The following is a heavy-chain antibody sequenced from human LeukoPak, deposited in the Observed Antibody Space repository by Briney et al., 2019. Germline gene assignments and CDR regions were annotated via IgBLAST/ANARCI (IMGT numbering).Heavy chain of an antibody. Sequence: SQTLSLTCAISGDSVSSNSAAWNWIRQSPSRGLEWLGRTYYRSKWYNDYAVSVKSRITINPDTSKNQFSLQLNSVTPEDTAVYYCARTAAGPRGRDYHFDYWGQGTLVTVSS. J-gene: IGHJ4*02. CDR2: TYYRSKWYN. CDR1: GDSVSSNSAA. CDR3: ARTAAGPRGRDYHFDY. D-gene: IGHD6-13*01. V-gene: IGHV6-1*01.